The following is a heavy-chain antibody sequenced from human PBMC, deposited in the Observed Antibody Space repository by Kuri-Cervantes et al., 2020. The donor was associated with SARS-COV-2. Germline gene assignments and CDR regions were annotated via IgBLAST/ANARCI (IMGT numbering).Heavy chain of an antibody. D-gene: IGHD3-3*01. CDR2: IIPIFGTA. J-gene: IGHJ6*03. V-gene: IGHV1-69*05. CDR3: ARGRRITIFGRVYYYYYMDV. Sequence: SVKVSCKASGGTFSSYAISWVRQAPGQGLEWMGGIIPIFGTANYAQKFQGRVTITRNTSISTAYMELSSLRSEDTAVYYCARGRRITIFGRVYYYYYMDVWGKGTTVTVSS. CDR1: GGTFSSYA.